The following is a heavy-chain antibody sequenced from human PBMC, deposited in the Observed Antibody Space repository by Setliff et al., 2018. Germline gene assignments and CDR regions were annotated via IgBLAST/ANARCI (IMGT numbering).Heavy chain of an antibody. D-gene: IGHD4-17*01. V-gene: IGHV4-59*01. J-gene: IGHJ3*02. CDR2: IYYSGST. CDR1: GASISIYY. CDR3: ARDRGHDYGGLDI. Sequence: PSETLSLTCTVSGASISIYYWSWIRQPPGKGLEWIGYIYYSGSTNYNPSLKSRVTISVDTSKNQFALKLSSVTAADTAVYYCARDRGHDYGGLDIWGQGTMVTVSS.